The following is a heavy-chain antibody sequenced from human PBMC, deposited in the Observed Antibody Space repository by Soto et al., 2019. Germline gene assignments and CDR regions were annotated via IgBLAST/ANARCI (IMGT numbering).Heavy chain of an antibody. V-gene: IGHV4-34*01. Sequence: SETLSLTCAVYGGSFSGHSWTWIRQSPGKGLEWIGDINHSGRVNYSPSLKSRVTISLDTSKNQFSLTLSAVTAADTAMYYCSTRAYDTNGYYRFGPWGQGTLVTVSS. J-gene: IGHJ5*01. CDR3: STRAYDTNGYYRFGP. CDR1: GGSFSGHS. CDR2: INHSGRV. D-gene: IGHD3-22*01.